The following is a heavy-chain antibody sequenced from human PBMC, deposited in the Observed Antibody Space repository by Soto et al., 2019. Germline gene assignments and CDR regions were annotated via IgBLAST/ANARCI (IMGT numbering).Heavy chain of an antibody. CDR3: ARRGYGSRWPNVYMDV. V-gene: IGHV3-64*01. D-gene: IGHD6-13*01. CDR1: GFTFSNYE. CDR2: ISNNGAHT. J-gene: IGHJ6*03. Sequence: EAQLVESGGGLVQPGGSLRLSCAASGFTFSNYEMHWVRQAPGKGLEYVSGISNNGAHTDYAKSVKGRFTISRDNSENTLYRQMGSLRAEDMALYYCARRGYGSRWPNVYMDVWGKGTTVTVSS.